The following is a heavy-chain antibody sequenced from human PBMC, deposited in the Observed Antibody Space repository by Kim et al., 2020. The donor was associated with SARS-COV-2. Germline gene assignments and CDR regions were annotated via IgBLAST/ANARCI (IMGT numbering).Heavy chain of an antibody. Sequence: GGSLRLSCAASGFTFSNAWMSWVRQAPGKGLEWVGRIKSKTDGGTTDYAAPVKGRFTISRDDSKNTLYLQMNSLKTEDTAVYYCTTALIAVAGTGSVDAFDIWGQGTIVTVSS. D-gene: IGHD6-19*01. J-gene: IGHJ3*02. CDR1: GFTFSNAW. V-gene: IGHV3-15*01. CDR3: TTALIAVAGTGSVDAFDI. CDR2: IKSKTDGGTT.